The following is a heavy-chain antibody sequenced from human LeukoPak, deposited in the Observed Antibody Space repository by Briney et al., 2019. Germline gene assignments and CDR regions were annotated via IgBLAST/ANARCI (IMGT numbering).Heavy chain of an antibody. CDR1: GYTFTDYG. CDR2: ISTYNGNT. V-gene: IGHV1-18*01. J-gene: IGHJ4*02. D-gene: IGHD6-19*01. CDR3: ARVLGRQIAVAGDDY. Sequence: ASVKVSCKASGYTFTDYGVHWVRQDPGQGLEWMGWISTYNGNTHYVQNLQDRVAMTTDASTSTAFMELRSLRSDDTAVYYCARVLGRQIAVAGDDYWGQGTLVTVSS.